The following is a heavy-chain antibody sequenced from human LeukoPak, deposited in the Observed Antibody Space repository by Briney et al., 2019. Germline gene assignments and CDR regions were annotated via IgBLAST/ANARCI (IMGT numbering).Heavy chain of an antibody. CDR2: INPNSGGT. J-gene: IGHJ3*02. CDR3: ARVRLGIWGAFDI. D-gene: IGHD7-27*01. CDR1: GYTFTGYY. Sequence: ASVKVSCKASGYTFTGYYMHWVRQAPGQGLEWMGWINPNSGGTNYAQKFQGRVTMTRDTSISTAYMELSRLRSDDTAVYYCARVRLGIWGAFDIWGQGTMVTVSS. V-gene: IGHV1-2*02.